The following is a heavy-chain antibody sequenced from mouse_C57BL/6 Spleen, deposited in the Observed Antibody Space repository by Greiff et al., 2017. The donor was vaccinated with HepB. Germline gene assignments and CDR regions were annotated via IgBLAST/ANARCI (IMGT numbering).Heavy chain of an antibody. CDR2: INPSRGYT. Sequence: VQLQESGAELAKPGASVKLSCKASGYTFTSYWMHWVKQRPGQGLEWIGYINPSRGYTKYNQKFKDKATLTADKSSSTASMPLGSLTYVDSAVYDCANYYGSSYGPAWFAYWGQGTLVTVSA. V-gene: IGHV1-7*01. CDR3: ANYYGSSYGPAWFAY. CDR1: GYTFTSYW. J-gene: IGHJ3*01. D-gene: IGHD1-1*01.